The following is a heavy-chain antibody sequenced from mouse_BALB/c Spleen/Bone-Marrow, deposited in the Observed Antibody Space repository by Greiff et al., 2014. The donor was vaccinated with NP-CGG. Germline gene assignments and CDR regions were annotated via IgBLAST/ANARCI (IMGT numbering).Heavy chain of an antibody. CDR2: IDPYYGDT. Sequence: VQLKESGPELEKPGASVKISCKASGYSFSGYHLNWVKQSNGQSLEWIGNIDPYYGDTTYNQKFKGKATLTVDRSSSTAYMQLKSLTSEDSAVYYCARKAYYTNWWYFDVWGAGTTVTVSS. CDR1: GYSFSGYH. V-gene: IGHV1-39*01. D-gene: IGHD2-5*01. J-gene: IGHJ1*01. CDR3: ARKAYYTNWWYFDV.